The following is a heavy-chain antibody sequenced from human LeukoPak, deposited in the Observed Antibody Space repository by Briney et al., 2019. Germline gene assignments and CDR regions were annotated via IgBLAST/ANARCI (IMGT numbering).Heavy chain of an antibody. J-gene: IGHJ4*02. Sequence: SETLSLTCTVSGGSISSSSYYWGWIRQPPGKGLEWIGSIYYSVSTYYNPSLKSRVTILVDTSKSQFSLKLSSVTAADTAVYYCARDLSAAGDYWGQGTLVTVSS. V-gene: IGHV4-39*07. CDR2: IYYSVST. D-gene: IGHD6-25*01. CDR1: GGSISSSSYY. CDR3: ARDLSAAGDY.